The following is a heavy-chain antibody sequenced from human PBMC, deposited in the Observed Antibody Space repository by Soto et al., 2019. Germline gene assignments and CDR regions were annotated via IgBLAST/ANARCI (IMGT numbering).Heavy chain of an antibody. J-gene: IGHJ3*02. Sequence: GGSLRLSCAASGFTFSSYGMSWVRQAPGKGLEWVAVISYDGSNKYYADSVKGRFTISRDNSKNTRYLQMNSLRAEDTAVYGCAIDGVVINAFDIWGQGTMVTVSS. V-gene: IGHV3-30*03. CDR1: GFTFSSYG. CDR2: ISYDGSNK. CDR3: AIDGVVINAFDI. D-gene: IGHD3-3*01.